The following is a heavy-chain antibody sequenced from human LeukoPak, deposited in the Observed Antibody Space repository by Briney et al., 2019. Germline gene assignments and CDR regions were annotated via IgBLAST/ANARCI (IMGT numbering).Heavy chain of an antibody. CDR2: IRSDGSDT. CDR1: GFTFSDTW. CDR3: AREGYCSGGRCYSEAFDI. J-gene: IGHJ3*02. Sequence: GGSLRLSCAASGFTFSDTWMHWVRQAPGEGLVWVSRIRSDGSDTRYAESVKGRFTISRDNAKNSLYLQMNSLRAEDTAVYYWAREGYCSGGRCYSEAFDIWGQGTMVTVSS. D-gene: IGHD2-15*01. V-gene: IGHV3-74*01.